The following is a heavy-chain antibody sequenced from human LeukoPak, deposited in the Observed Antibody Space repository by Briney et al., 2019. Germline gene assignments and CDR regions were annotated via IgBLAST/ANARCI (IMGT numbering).Heavy chain of an antibody. V-gene: IGHV3-30*18. CDR3: AKGRGAFDI. CDR1: GFTFSSYG. D-gene: IGHD3-10*01. Sequence: PGRSLRLSCVASGFTFSSYGMHSVRQAPGKGLEWVAVISNDGSNKYYADSVKGRFTISRDNSKNTLYLQMNSLRAEDTAVYYCAKGRGAFDIWGQGTMVTVSS. J-gene: IGHJ3*02. CDR2: ISNDGSNK.